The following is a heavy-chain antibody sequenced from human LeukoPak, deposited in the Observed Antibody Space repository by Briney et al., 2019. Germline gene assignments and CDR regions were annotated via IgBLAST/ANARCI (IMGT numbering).Heavy chain of an antibody. CDR1: AYTFTGYY. J-gene: IGHJ4*02. CDR2: LNPNSGGT. V-gene: IGHV1-2*06. Sequence: ASVKVSCKASAYTFTGYYLHWVRQAPGQGLEWMGRLNPNSGGTNYAQRFQGRVTMTRDTSISTAYMELSGLRSDDTAVYYCARAEKCTNGVCGLTGIDYWGQGTLVTVSS. CDR3: ARAEKCTNGVCGLTGIDY. D-gene: IGHD2-8*01.